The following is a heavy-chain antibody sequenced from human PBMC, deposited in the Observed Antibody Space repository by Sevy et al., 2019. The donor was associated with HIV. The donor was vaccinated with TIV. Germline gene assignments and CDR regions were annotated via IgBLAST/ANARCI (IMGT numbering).Heavy chain of an antibody. D-gene: IGHD6-19*01. J-gene: IGHJ6*02. V-gene: IGHV3-23*01. CDR3: AKSIAVAGTHYYYYGMDV. CDR1: GFTFSSYA. Sequence: GGSLRLSCAASGFTFSSYAMSWVRQAPGKGLEWVSAISGSGGSTYYADSVKGRFTISRDNSKNTLYLQMNGLRAEDTAVYYCAKSIAVAGTHYYYYGMDVWGQGTTVTVSS. CDR2: ISGSGGST.